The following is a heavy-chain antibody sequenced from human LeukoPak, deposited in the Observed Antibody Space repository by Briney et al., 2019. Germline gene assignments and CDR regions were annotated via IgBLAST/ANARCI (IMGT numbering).Heavy chain of an antibody. CDR2: ISANGGET. J-gene: IGHJ3*01. CDR3: AKCRTSCQGNGFDV. CDR1: GFTFSIYA. Sequence: GGSLRLSCAASGFTFSIYAMNWVRQAPGKGLEWVSSISANGGETHYADSVKGRFTISRDNSKNTLYLQINNPTVEDTAVYYCAKCRTSCQGNGFDVWGQGTVVTVPS. D-gene: IGHD1-14*01. V-gene: IGHV3-23*01.